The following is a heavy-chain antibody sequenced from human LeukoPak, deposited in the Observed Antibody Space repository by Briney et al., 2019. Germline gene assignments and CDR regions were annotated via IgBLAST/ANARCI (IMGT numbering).Heavy chain of an antibody. CDR2: IYYSGST. J-gene: IGHJ5*02. V-gene: IGHV4-59*01. CDR3: ARAPLDSSGNHWGVWFDP. Sequence: PSETLSLTCTVSGGSISSYYWSWIRQPPGKGLEWIGYIYYSGSTNYNPSLKSRVTISVDTSKNQFSLKLSSVTAADTAVYYCARAPLDSSGNHWGVWFDPWGQGTLVTVSS. D-gene: IGHD3-22*01. CDR1: GGSISSYY.